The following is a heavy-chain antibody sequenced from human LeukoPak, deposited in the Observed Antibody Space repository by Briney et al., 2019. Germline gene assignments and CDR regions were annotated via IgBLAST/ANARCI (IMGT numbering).Heavy chain of an antibody. Sequence: ASVKVSCKASGYTFTGYYMHWVRQAPGQGLEWMGWINPNSGGTNYAQKFQGRVTMTRDTSISTAYMELSRLRSDDTAVYYCARDQLRYFDWFPRGAFDIWGQGTMVTVSS. J-gene: IGHJ3*02. CDR1: GYTFTGYY. V-gene: IGHV1-2*02. CDR2: INPNSGGT. CDR3: ARDQLRYFDWFPRGAFDI. D-gene: IGHD3-9*01.